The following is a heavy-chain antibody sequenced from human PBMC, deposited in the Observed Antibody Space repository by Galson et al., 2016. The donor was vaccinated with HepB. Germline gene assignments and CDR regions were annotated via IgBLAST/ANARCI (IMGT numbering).Heavy chain of an antibody. D-gene: IGHD2/OR15-2a*01. CDR3: VSEAPILAPTLDY. Sequence: SLRLSCAASGFTFSRNGMHWVRQAPGKGLEWVAVIWYDGSNKYHADSVKGRFTISRDNSKNTLYLQMNSLRAEDTAVYYCVSEAPILAPTLDYWGQGTLVTVSS. J-gene: IGHJ4*02. V-gene: IGHV3-33*01. CDR1: GFTFSRNG. CDR2: IWYDGSNK.